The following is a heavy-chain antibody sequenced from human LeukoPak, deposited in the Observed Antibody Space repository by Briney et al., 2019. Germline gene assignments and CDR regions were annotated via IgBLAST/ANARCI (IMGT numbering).Heavy chain of an antibody. V-gene: IGHV5-51*01. CDR1: GYSFTSYW. CDR2: IYPGDSDT. Sequence: GESLKISCKASGYSFTSYWIGWVRQMPGKGLEWMGIIYPGDSDTRYSPSFQGQVTISADQSISTAYLQWSSLKASDTAMYYCARQYYDSSGYIPYFDYWGQGTLVTVSS. D-gene: IGHD3-22*01. CDR3: ARQYYDSSGYIPYFDY. J-gene: IGHJ4*02.